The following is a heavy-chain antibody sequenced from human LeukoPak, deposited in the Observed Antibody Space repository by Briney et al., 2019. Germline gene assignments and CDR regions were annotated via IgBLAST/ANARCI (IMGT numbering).Heavy chain of an antibody. J-gene: IGHJ3*02. V-gene: IGHV3-74*01. CDR2: INSDGSGT. Sequence: GGSLRLSCAASGFTFSSYWMHWVHQPPGKGLVWVSRINSDGSGTSYADSVKGRFTISRDNAKNTLYLQMNSLRAEDTAVYYCATGSGHAFDIWGQGTMVTVSS. CDR3: ATGSGHAFDI. CDR1: GFTFSSYW. D-gene: IGHD2-15*01.